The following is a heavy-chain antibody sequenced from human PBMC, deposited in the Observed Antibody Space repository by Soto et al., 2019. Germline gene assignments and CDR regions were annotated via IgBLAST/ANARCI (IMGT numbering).Heavy chain of an antibody. V-gene: IGHV3-33*01. D-gene: IGHD2-2*01. CDR2: IWSDGSNK. CDR3: ARAPAAPYAQHYYFYYLDV. CDR1: GFTFSSYG. Sequence: QVQLVESGGGVVQPGRSLRLSCAASGFTFSSYGMHWVRQAPGKGLEWVAVIWSDGSNKYYAASVKGRFTISRDNSKNTVYLQMNSLRAEDTAVYYCARAPAAPYAQHYYFYYLDVWGKGTTVNVSS. J-gene: IGHJ6*03.